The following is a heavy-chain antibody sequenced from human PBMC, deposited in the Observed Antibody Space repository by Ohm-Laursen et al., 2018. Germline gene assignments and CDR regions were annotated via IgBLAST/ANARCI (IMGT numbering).Heavy chain of an antibody. V-gene: IGHV3-21*01. CDR2: IDSSSRYI. D-gene: IGHD7-27*01. Sequence: SLRLSCSASGFSFSRQSMKWVRQAPGAGLGWGSSIDSSSRYIYYADSVKGRFTISRDNAKNSLYLQMNSLRAEDTAAYYCASREGSPGDYWGRGTLVTVSS. CDR1: GFSFSRQS. J-gene: IGHJ4*02. CDR3: ASREGSPGDY.